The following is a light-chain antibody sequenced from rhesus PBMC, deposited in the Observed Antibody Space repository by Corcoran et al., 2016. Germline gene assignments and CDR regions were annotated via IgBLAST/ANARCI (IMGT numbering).Light chain of an antibody. CDR1: QSISSW. Sequence: DIQMTQSPSSLSASVGDTVTITCRASQSISSWVAWYQQKPGKAPKLLIYKASTLQSGVPSRFSGSGAGTDFTLPISSLQSEDFATYCCQQYSSSPCTFGQGTKVEIK. V-gene: IGKV1-22*01. CDR3: QQYSSSPCT. CDR2: KAS. J-gene: IGKJ1*01.